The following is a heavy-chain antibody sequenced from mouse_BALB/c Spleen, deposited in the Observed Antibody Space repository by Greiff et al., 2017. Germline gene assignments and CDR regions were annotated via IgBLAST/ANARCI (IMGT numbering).Heavy chain of an antibody. CDR3: TRGGSGFSWFAY. V-gene: IGHV6-6*02. Sequence: EVQLQESGGGLVQPGGSMKLSCVASGFTFSNYWMNWVRQSPEKGLEWVAEIRLKSNNYATHYAESVKGRFTISRDDSKSSVYLQMNNLRAEDTGIYYCTRGGSGFSWFAYWGQGTLVTVSA. D-gene: IGHD3-1*01. J-gene: IGHJ3*01. CDR1: GFTFSNYW. CDR2: IRLKSNNYAT.